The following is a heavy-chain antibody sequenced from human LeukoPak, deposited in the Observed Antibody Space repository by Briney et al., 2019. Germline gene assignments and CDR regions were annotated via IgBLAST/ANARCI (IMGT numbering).Heavy chain of an antibody. Sequence: GGSLRLSCAASGFTFSSYAMSWVRQAPGKGLEWVSAISGSGGSTYYADSVKGRFTISRDNSKNTLYLQMNSLRAEDTAVYYCAKVSLLNVVPAAPYFDYWGQGTLVTVSS. V-gene: IGHV3-23*01. CDR3: AKVSLLNVVPAAPYFDY. J-gene: IGHJ4*02. D-gene: IGHD2-2*01. CDR1: GFTFSSYA. CDR2: ISGSGGST.